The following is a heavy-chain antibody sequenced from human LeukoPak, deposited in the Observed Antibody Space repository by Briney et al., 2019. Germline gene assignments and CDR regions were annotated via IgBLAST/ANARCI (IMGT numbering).Heavy chain of an antibody. V-gene: IGHV4-4*09. Sequence: TSETLSLTCTVSGGSISSYYWSWIRQPPGKGLEWIGYIYTSGSTNYNPSLKSRVTISVDTSKNQFSLKLSSVTAADTAVYYCARHSAWYDAFGIWGQGTMVTVSS. J-gene: IGHJ3*02. CDR2: IYTSGST. D-gene: IGHD6-13*01. CDR3: ARHSAWYDAFGI. CDR1: GGSISSYY.